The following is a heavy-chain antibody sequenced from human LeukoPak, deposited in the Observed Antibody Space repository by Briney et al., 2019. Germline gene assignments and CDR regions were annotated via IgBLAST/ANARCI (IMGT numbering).Heavy chain of an antibody. J-gene: IGHJ5*02. Sequence: PGGSLRLSCAASGFTFSSYSMNWVRQAPGKGLEWVSTISSSSSDIKYADSVKGRFTISRDNAKNSLYLQMNSLRAEDTAVYYCARDDYGDYDWFDRWGPGTLVTVA. CDR3: ARDDYGDYDWFDR. CDR2: ISSSSSDI. CDR1: GFTFSSYS. V-gene: IGHV3-21*01. D-gene: IGHD4-17*01.